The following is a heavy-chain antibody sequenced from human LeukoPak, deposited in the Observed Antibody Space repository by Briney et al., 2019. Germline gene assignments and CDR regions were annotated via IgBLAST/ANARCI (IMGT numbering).Heavy chain of an antibody. J-gene: IGHJ3*01. CDR1: GFTFSSYW. Sequence: PGGSLRLSCAASGFTFSSYWMSWVRQAPGKGLEWVANIKQDGSEKYYVDSVKGRFTISRDNAKNSLYLQMNSLRAEDTAVYYCARGTYYVPTGAFDFWGQGTMVTVSS. D-gene: IGHD3-10*02. V-gene: IGHV3-7*01. CDR3: ARGTYYVPTGAFDF. CDR2: IKQDGSEK.